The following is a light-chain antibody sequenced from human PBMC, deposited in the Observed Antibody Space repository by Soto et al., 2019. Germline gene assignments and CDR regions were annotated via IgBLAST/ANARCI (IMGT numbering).Light chain of an antibody. CDR3: CSYAGSSTYVI. CDR1: SSDVGSDGL. Sequence: QSALTQPASVSGSPGQSITISCTGTSSDVGSDGLVSWYQHHPGKAPKLMIYEGNKRPSGVSNRFSGSKSSNTASLTISGLQAEDEADYFCCSYAGSSTYVIFGGGTQLTVL. J-gene: IGLJ2*01. CDR2: EGN. V-gene: IGLV2-23*01.